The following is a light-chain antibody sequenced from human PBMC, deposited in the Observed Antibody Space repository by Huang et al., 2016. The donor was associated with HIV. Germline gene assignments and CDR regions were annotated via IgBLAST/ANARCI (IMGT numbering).Light chain of an antibody. J-gene: IGKJ1*01. CDR3: QQYGRSTGT. CDR2: GAS. Sequence: EIVLTQSPGTLSLSPGEGATLSCRASQSVSSSYLAGYPQKPGQAPRLLIYGASSRATGIPDRFSGSGSGTDFTLTISRLEPEDFAVYYCQQYGRSTGTFGQGTNVEIK. CDR1: QSVSSSY. V-gene: IGKV3-20*01.